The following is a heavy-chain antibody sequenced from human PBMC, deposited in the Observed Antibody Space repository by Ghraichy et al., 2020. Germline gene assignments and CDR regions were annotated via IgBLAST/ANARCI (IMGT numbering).Heavy chain of an antibody. J-gene: IGHJ4*02. V-gene: IGHV4-34*01. CDR3: ARVGPYCSGGSCYFRGAYYFDY. CDR1: GGSFSGYY. Sequence: SETLSLTCAVYGGSFSGYYWSWIRQPPGKGLEWIGEINHSGSTNYNPSLKSRVTISVDTSKNQFSLKLSSVTAADTAVDYCARVGPYCSGGSCYFRGAYYFDYWGQGTLVTVSS. D-gene: IGHD2-15*01. CDR2: INHSGST.